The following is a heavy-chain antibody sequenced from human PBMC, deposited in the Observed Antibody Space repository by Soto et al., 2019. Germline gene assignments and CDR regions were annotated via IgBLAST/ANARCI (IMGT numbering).Heavy chain of an antibody. CDR2: IRRKGNSYAT. CDR1: GFIFSDSV. Sequence: EVQLVESGGGLVQPGTSLQLSCAASGFIFSDSVIHWVRQAPGKGLEWVGRIRRKGNSYATAYTASVNGRFAISRDDSRDTAYLQMNSLQVEDTALYYCTRGGSNTWRFDPWGQGTLVIVSS. J-gene: IGHJ5*02. D-gene: IGHD7-27*01. CDR3: TRGGSNTWRFDP. V-gene: IGHV3-73*01.